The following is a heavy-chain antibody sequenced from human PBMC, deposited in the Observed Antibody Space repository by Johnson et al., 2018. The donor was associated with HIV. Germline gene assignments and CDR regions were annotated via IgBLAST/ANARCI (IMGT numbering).Heavy chain of an antibody. CDR1: GFTFSSYA. J-gene: IGHJ3*02. Sequence: VHLVESGGGVVQPGRSLRLSCAASGFTFSSYAMHWVRQAPGKGLEWVAVISYDGSNQYYADSVKGRFTISRDNSKNTVFLQLNSLRPEDTAMYYCARAPPGGAFDIWGQGTMVTVSS. CDR3: ARAPPGGAFDI. CDR2: ISYDGSNQ. V-gene: IGHV3-30*04. D-gene: IGHD6-25*01.